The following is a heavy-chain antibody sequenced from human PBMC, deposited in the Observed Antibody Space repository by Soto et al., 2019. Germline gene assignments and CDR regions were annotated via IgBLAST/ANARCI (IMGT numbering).Heavy chain of an antibody. Sequence: EVQLVESGGGLVQPGGSLRLSCAASGFTFSSYEMNWVRQAPGKGLEWVSYISSSGSTIYYADSVKGRFTISRDNAKNSRYLQMNSLRAEDTAVYYCARGIKVVVTAFDYWGQGTLVTVSS. CDR2: ISSSGSTI. D-gene: IGHD2-21*02. V-gene: IGHV3-48*03. J-gene: IGHJ4*02. CDR3: ARGIKVVVTAFDY. CDR1: GFTFSSYE.